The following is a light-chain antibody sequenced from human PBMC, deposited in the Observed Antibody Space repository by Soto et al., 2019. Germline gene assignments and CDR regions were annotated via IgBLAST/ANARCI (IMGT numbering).Light chain of an antibody. Sequence: DIQMTHSPSSLSASVGDRATITCRASQGFSNYLAWYQQKPGKVPKLLIYAASTLQSGVPSRFSGSGSGTDFSLTNSCLQPEDVATFYCQKYNSASLSFCPGTKVDIK. V-gene: IGKV1-27*01. CDR2: AAS. J-gene: IGKJ3*01. CDR1: QGFSNY. CDR3: QKYNSASLS.